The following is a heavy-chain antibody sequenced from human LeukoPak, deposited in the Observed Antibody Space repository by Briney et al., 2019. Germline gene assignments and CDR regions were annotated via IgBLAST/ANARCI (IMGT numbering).Heavy chain of an antibody. D-gene: IGHD2-2*01. CDR3: AKAGRVYQLPGY. J-gene: IGHJ4*02. V-gene: IGHV3-23*01. CDR2: ISDPHSGSQT. Sequence: GGSLRLSCAASGFTFSSYTMNWVRQALGQGLEWVSTISDPHSGSQTHYADSVKGRFTISRDDSQNTVYLQMDSLRAEDTAVYYCAKAGRVYQLPGYWGQGTLVTVSS. CDR1: GFTFSSYT.